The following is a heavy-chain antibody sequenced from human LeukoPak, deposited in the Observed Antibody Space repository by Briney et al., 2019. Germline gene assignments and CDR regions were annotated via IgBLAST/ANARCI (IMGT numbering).Heavy chain of an antibody. CDR2: ISSSGNTI. J-gene: IGHJ4*02. CDR1: GFTFSHSY. Sequence: GGSLRLSCAASGFTFSHSYMSWIRQPPGKGLEWVAYISSSGNTIYYADSVKGRFTISRDNAKNSLYLQMNSLRAEDTAVYYCARERPEIDYWGQGTLVTVSS. V-gene: IGHV3-11*04. CDR3: ARERPEIDY.